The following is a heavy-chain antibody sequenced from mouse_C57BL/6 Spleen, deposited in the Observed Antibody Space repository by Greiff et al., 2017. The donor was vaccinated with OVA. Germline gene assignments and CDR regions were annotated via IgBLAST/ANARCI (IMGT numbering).Heavy chain of an antibody. Sequence: VQLQQSGPELVKPGASVKISCKASGYAFSSSWMNWVKQRPGKGLEWIGRIYPGDGDTNYNGKFKGKATLTADKSSSTAYMQLSSLTSEDSAVYFGAITTVVAGSGYWGQGTTLTVSS. CDR3: AITTVVAGSGY. J-gene: IGHJ2*01. CDR1: GYAFSSSW. D-gene: IGHD1-1*01. V-gene: IGHV1-82*01. CDR2: IYPGDGDT.